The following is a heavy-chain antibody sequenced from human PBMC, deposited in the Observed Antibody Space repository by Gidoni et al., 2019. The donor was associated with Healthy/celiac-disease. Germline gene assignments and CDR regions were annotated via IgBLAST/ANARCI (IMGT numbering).Heavy chain of an antibody. CDR1: GGPISSGGYY. D-gene: IGHD6-6*01. V-gene: IGHV4-31*03. Sequence: QVQLQESGPGLVKPSQTLSLTCTVSGGPISSGGYYWSWIRQHPGKGLEWIGYIYYSGSTYYNPSLKSRVTISVDTSKNQFSLKLSSVTAADTAVYYCASRGYRQQKLVDDAFDIWGQGTMVTVSS. CDR2: IYYSGST. J-gene: IGHJ3*02. CDR3: ASRGYRQQKLVDDAFDI.